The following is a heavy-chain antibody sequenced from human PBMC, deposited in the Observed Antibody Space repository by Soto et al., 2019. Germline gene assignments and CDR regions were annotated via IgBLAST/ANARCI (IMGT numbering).Heavy chain of an antibody. D-gene: IGHD3-3*01. Sequence: PGGSLRLSCTTSGFSFASFAMTWVSQAPGKGLEWVATISGSDGKTYYADYVKGRFSISRDASRNTLYLQMNSLRGDYTAICCCANWSELDYWGQGTRVTVSS. V-gene: IGHV3-23*01. CDR2: ISGSDGKT. J-gene: IGHJ4*02. CDR1: GFSFASFA. CDR3: ANWSELDY.